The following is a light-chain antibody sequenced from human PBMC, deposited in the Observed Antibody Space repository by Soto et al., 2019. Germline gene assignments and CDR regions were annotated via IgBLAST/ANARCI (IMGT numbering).Light chain of an antibody. CDR1: QGIRNY. V-gene: IGKV1-9*01. CDR2: TAS. Sequence: DIQMTQSPSTLSASIGDRVTISCRARQGIRNYLAWYQQTPGKAPNLLIHTASTLQSGVPSRFSGSGAGTEFTLTISSLQPDDVAVYYCQQYYRSTWTFGQGTKVDIK. CDR3: QQYYRSTWT. J-gene: IGKJ1*01.